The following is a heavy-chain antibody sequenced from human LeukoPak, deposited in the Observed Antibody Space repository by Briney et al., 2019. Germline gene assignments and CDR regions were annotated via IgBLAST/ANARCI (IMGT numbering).Heavy chain of an antibody. D-gene: IGHD6-25*01. J-gene: IGHJ4*02. CDR3: ARVLTAAGLDF. V-gene: IGHV4-34*01. CDR2: IHSDGRT. CDR1: GFTFSTYA. Sequence: GSLRLSCAASGFTFSTYAMSWVRQPPGKGPEWIGNIHSDGRTAPNPSLKSRVTMSLDTSTNQFSLKVNSVTAADTAFYYCARVLTAAGLDFWGQGVLVSISS.